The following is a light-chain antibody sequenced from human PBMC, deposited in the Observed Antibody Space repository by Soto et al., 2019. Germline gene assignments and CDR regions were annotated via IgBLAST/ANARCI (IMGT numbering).Light chain of an antibody. CDR2: DVS. Sequence: QSALTQPASVSGSPGQSITIFCTGTSSDIGGYNYVFWYQQHPGKAPKLMIYDVSNRPSGVSNRFSGSKSGNTASLTISGLQAEDEADYYCSSYTSSSTPYVFGTGTKVTVL. CDR3: SSYTSSSTPYV. V-gene: IGLV2-14*01. J-gene: IGLJ1*01. CDR1: SSDIGGYNY.